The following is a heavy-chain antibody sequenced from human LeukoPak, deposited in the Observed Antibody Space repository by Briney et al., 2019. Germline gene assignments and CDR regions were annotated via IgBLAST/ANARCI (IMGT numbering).Heavy chain of an antibody. CDR1: GGSISRYY. CDR2: IYYSGRT. CDR3: ARSLVYCSGWYVVENYYYYMDV. J-gene: IGHJ6*03. D-gene: IGHD6-19*01. Sequence: SETLSLTCTVSGGSISRYYGSWIRQPPGKGLEWVGYIYYSGRTTYNPSLKTGGTISVDTSTNQTSLKLSTLTLADTAVYYWARSLVYCSGWYVVENYYYYMDVWGKGTTVTVSS. V-gene: IGHV4-59*01.